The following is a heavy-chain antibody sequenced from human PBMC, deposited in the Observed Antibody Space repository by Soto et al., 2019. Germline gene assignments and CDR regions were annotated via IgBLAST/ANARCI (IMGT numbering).Heavy chain of an antibody. V-gene: IGHV1-46*03. CDR3: ARGLASGDY. CDR2: VNPNGGST. J-gene: IGHJ4*02. CDR1: GYTFTNFY. Sequence: QVQLVQSGPEVKEPGASVKISCKASGYTFTNFYIHWVRQAPGQGLEWMGIVNPNGGSTNYAQNLKSRITISRDTSTITVYMDLSSLRSEVTAVYYCARGLASGDYWGQGTLGTVSS. D-gene: IGHD6-6*01.